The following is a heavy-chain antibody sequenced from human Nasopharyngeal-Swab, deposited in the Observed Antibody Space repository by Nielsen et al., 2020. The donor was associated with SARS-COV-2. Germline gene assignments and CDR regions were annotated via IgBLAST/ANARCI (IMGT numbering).Heavy chain of an antibody. J-gene: IGHJ4*02. CDR2: ISIGSGAT. V-gene: IGHV3-48*02. CDR1: GFTFDDYA. D-gene: IGHD4-17*01. Sequence: GESLKISCAASGFTFDDYAMHWVRQAPGKGLEWIAHISIGSGATAYADSVKGRFSISRDDAKSSLFLHMYSLRDEDTAVYYCARGRDYGLDYWGQGTLVTVSS. CDR3: ARGRDYGLDY.